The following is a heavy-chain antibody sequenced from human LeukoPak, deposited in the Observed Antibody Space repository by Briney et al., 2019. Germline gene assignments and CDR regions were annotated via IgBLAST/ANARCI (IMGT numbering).Heavy chain of an antibody. CDR2: IASDDGFI. V-gene: IGHV3-30-3*01. Sequence: PGGSLRLSCAASGFTFSAYALHWVRQAPGKGLEWMAVIASDDGFIHYAESVKGRFTISRDTSKNTLYLQLNSLRPEDTATYYCAREKSNGDCKFDYWGQGTLFTVSS. CDR3: AREKSNGDCKFDY. D-gene: IGHD2-21*02. CDR1: GFTFSAYA. J-gene: IGHJ4*02.